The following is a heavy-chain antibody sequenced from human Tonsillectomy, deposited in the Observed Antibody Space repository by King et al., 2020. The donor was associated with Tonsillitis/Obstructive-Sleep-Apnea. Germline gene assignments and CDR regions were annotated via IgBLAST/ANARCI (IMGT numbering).Heavy chain of an antibody. Sequence: QVQLQESGPGLVKPSETLSLTCTVSGGSISSYYWSWIRPPPGKGLECIGYIYYSGGTNYNPSLKSRVTISVDTSKNQFSLKLSSVTAADTAIYYCAREGAVMNAFDIWGQGTMVTVSS. V-gene: IGHV4-59*01. CDR1: GGSISSYY. CDR3: AREGAVMNAFDI. J-gene: IGHJ3*02. CDR2: IYYSGGT. D-gene: IGHD2-8*01.